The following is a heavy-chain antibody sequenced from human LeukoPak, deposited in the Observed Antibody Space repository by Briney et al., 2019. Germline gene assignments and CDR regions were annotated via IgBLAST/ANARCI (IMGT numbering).Heavy chain of an antibody. CDR3: VRHPGGGPYFDY. J-gene: IGHJ4*02. CDR1: GGSISSGGYY. Sequence: SSETLSLTCTVSGGSISSGGYYWSWIRQHPGKGLEWIGYIYYSGSTYYNPSLKSRVTISVDTSKNQFSLKLSSVTAADTAVYYCVRHPGGGPYFDYWGQGTLVTVSS. V-gene: IGHV4-31*03. D-gene: IGHD3-10*01. CDR2: IYYSGST.